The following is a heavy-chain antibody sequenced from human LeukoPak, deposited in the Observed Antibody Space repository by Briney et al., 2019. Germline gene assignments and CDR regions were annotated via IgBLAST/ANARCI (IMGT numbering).Heavy chain of an antibody. D-gene: IGHD3-10*01. J-gene: IGHJ4*02. V-gene: IGHV3-30*04. CDR3: ARPDDSESFYRANHY. CDR2: ISNDGNNK. Sequence: PGGSLRLSRAASGFSFNSYPMHWVRQAPGKGLEWVAVISNDGNNKYYADSVKGRFTISRDNSNNTLSLQMNGLRVEDTAVYYCARPDDSESFYRANHYWGRGTLVTVS. CDR1: GFSFNSYP.